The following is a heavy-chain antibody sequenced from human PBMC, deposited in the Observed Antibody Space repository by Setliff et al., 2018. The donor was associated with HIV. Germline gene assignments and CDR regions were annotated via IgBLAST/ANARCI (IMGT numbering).Heavy chain of an antibody. CDR3: ARHLESKLLSY. V-gene: IGHV4-38-2*01. CDR1: GYSISSGHY. J-gene: IGHJ4*02. Sequence: SETLSLTCAVSGYSISSGHYWGWIRQPPGKGLEWIGEINHSGSTNYNPSLKSRVTISVDTYKNQFSLKVTSVTAADTAVYYCARHLESKLLSYWGQGTLVTVSS. CDR2: INHSGST. D-gene: IGHD3-3*01.